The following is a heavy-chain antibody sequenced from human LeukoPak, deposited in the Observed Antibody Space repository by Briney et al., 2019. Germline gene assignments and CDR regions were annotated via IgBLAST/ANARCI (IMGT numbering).Heavy chain of an antibody. CDR2: INYSGST. CDR3: ARGMTTGPDP. D-gene: IGHD4-17*01. V-gene: IGHV4-59*08. CDR1: GGTISSYC. Sequence: SETLSLTCTVSGGTISSYCWSWIRQPPGKGLEWIGYINYSGSTNYNPSLKSRLTISVDTSKNQFSLQLSTVTAADTAVYYCARGMTTGPDPWGQGTLVTVSS. J-gene: IGHJ5*02.